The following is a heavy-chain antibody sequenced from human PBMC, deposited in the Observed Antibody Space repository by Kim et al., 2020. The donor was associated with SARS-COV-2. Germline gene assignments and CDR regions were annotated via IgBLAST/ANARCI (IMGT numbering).Heavy chain of an antibody. V-gene: IGHV3-53*04. Sequence: YYADSVKGRFTISRHNSKNTLYLQMNSLRAEDTAVYYCARTLPFGEFQFDYWGQGTLVTVSS. CDR3: ARTLPFGEFQFDY. J-gene: IGHJ4*02. D-gene: IGHD3-10*01.